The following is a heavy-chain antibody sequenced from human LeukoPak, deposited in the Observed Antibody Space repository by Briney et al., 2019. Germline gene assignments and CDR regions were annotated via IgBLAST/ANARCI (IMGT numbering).Heavy chain of an antibody. CDR2: IYHSGST. J-gene: IGHJ4*02. V-gene: IGHV4-38-2*02. CDR3: ARDQGYSYGPFDY. Sequence: PSETLSLTCTVSGYSISSGYYWGWIRQPPGKGLEWIGSIYHSGSTYYNPSLKSRVTISVDTSKNQFSLKLSSVTAADTAVYYCARDQGYSYGPFDYWGQGTLVTVSS. CDR1: GYSISSGYY. D-gene: IGHD5-18*01.